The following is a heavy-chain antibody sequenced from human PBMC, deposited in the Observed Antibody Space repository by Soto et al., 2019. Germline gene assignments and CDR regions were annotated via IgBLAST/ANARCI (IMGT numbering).Heavy chain of an antibody. CDR2: IIPIFGTA. Sequence: SVKVSCKASGGTFSSYAISWVRQAPGQGLEWMGGIIPIFGTANYAQKFQGRVTITADESTSTAYMELSSLRSEDTAVYYCARAGTRDRYYYYYYMDVWGKGTTVTVSS. CDR3: ARAGTRDRYYYYYYMDV. V-gene: IGHV1-69*13. J-gene: IGHJ6*03. CDR1: GGTFSSYA. D-gene: IGHD1-1*01.